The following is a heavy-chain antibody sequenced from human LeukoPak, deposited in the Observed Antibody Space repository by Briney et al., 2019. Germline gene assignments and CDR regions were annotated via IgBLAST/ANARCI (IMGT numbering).Heavy chain of an antibody. CDR2: IYTSGST. D-gene: IGHD1-26*01. CDR1: GGSISSYY. J-gene: IGHJ4*02. CDR3: ARGSVGATPTFDY. Sequence: SSETLSLTCTVSGGSISSYYWSWIWQPAGKGLEWIGRIYTSGSTNYNPSLKSRVTMSVDTSKNQFSLKLSSVTAADTAVYYCARGSVGATPTFDYWGQGTLVTVSS. V-gene: IGHV4-4*07.